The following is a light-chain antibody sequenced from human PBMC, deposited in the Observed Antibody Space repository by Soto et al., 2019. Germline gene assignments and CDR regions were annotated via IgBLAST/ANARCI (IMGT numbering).Light chain of an antibody. CDR1: QDIKNY. CDR3: QQYDNLPLT. Sequence: DIQMTQSPSSLSASVGDRVTITCQASQDIKNYLNWYQQKTGKAPKLLIYDASELETGVPSRFSGSGSGTDFTFTINSLQPEDIATYYCQQYDNLPLTFGGGTKVDIK. V-gene: IGKV1-33*01. CDR2: DAS. J-gene: IGKJ4*01.